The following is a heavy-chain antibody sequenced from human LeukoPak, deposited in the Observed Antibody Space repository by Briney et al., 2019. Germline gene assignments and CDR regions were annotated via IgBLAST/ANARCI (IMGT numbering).Heavy chain of an antibody. V-gene: IGHV3-30*04. CDR1: GFTFSSYA. CDR2: ISYDGSNK. Sequence: GGSLRLSCAASGFTFSSYAMHWVRQAPGKGLEWVAVISYDGSNKYYADSVKGRFTISRDNSKNTLYLQMNSLRAEDTAVYYCARSGGYSSGWYLDYWGQGTLVTVSS. J-gene: IGHJ4*02. CDR3: ARSGGYSSGWYLDY. D-gene: IGHD6-19*01.